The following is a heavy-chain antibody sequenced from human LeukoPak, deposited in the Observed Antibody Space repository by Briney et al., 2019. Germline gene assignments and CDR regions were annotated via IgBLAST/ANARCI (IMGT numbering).Heavy chain of an antibody. D-gene: IGHD3-3*01. J-gene: IGHJ6*02. V-gene: IGHV3-30*18. CDR2: ISYDGSNK. CDR1: GFTFSSYG. Sequence: GGSLRLSCAASGFTFSSYGMHWVRQAPGKGLEWVAVISYDGSNKYYADSVKGRFTISRDNSKNTLYLQMNSLRAEDTAVYYCAKDQYYDFWSGYCRTQSYYYYGMDVWGQGTTVTVSS. CDR3: AKDQYYDFWSGYCRTQSYYYYGMDV.